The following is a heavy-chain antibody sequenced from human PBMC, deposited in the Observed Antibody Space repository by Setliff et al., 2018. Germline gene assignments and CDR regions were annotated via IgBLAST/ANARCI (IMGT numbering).Heavy chain of an antibody. CDR3: ARVSSYGSGSYYYYYYGMDV. V-gene: IGHV4-39*07. CDR1: GGSISSRSYY. CDR2: IYYSGST. D-gene: IGHD3-10*01. Sequence: SETLSLTCTVSGGSISSRSYYWGWNRQPPGKGLEWIGSIYYSGSTYYKPSLKSRVTISVDTSKNQFSLKLSSVTAADTAVYHCARVSSYGSGSYYYYYYGMDVWGQGTTVTVSS. J-gene: IGHJ6*02.